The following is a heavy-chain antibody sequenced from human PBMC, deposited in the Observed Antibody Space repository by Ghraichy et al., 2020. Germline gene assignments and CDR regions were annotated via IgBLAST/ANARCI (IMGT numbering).Heavy chain of an antibody. V-gene: IGHV4-59*01. CDR3: ARDLYGGNPFWFDP. CDR1: GGSISSYY. Sequence: SETLSLTCTVSGGSISSYYWSWIRQPPGKGLEWIGYIYYSGSTNYNPSLKSRVTISVDTSKNQFSLKLSSVTAADTAVYYCARDLYGGNPFWFDPWGQGTLVTVSS. CDR2: IYYSGST. D-gene: IGHD4-23*01. J-gene: IGHJ5*02.